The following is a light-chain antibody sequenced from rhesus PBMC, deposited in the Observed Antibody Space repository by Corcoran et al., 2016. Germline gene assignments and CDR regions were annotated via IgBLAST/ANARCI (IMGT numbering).Light chain of an antibody. J-gene: IGLJ1*01. CDR2: EAS. CDR3: CSSAGGFTFYV. Sequence: QAALTQPRSVSGSPGQSVTISCTGTSSDIGAYNFVSWYQQLPGTAPKLLIYEASKRPSGVSDRFSGSKSGSAASLTISGLQAEDEADYFCCSSAGGFTFYVLGGGTRLTVL. V-gene: IGLV2-32*01. CDR1: SSDIGAYNF.